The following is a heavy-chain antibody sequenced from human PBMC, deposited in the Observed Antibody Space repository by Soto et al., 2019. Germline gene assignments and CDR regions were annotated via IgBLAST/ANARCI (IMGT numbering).Heavy chain of an antibody. V-gene: IGHV3-30*18. CDR3: AKEGASGSYLYYYYGMDV. D-gene: IGHD1-26*01. Sequence: QVQLVESGGGVVQPGRSLRLSCAASGFTFSSYGMHWVRQAPGKGLEWVAVISYDGSNKYYADSVKGRFTISRDNSKNTLYLQMNSLRAEDTAVYYCAKEGASGSYLYYYYGMDVCGQGTTVTVSS. J-gene: IGHJ6*02. CDR2: ISYDGSNK. CDR1: GFTFSSYG.